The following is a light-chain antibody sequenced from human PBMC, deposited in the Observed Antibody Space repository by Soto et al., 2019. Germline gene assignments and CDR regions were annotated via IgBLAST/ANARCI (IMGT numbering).Light chain of an antibody. CDR1: SSDVGSYNR. Sequence: QSVLTQPPSVSGSPGQSVAISCTGTSSDVGSYNRVSWYQQPPGTAPKVMIYEVSNRPSGVPDRFSGSKSGNTASLTISGPQAEDEADYYCSSYTSSSTYVFGTGTKVTVL. J-gene: IGLJ1*01. CDR3: SSYTSSSTYV. V-gene: IGLV2-18*02. CDR2: EVS.